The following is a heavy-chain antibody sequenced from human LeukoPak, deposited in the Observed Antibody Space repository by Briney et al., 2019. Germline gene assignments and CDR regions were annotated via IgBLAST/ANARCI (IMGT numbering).Heavy chain of an antibody. CDR1: GGSISSGGYS. V-gene: IGHV4-30-2*01. Sequence: PSETLSLTCAVSGGSISSGGYSWSWIRQPPGKGLEWIGYIYHSGSTYYNPSLKSRVTISVDRSKNQFSLKLSSVTAADTAVYYCASIAAAGADWGQGTLVTVSS. D-gene: IGHD6-13*01. J-gene: IGHJ4*02. CDR3: ASIAAAGAD. CDR2: IYHSGST.